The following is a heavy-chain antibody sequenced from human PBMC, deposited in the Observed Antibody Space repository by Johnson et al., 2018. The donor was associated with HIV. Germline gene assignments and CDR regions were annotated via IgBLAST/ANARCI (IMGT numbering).Heavy chain of an antibody. D-gene: IGHD3-10*01. Sequence: VQLVESGGGVVQPGGSLRLSCAASGVKSRNSAMSWVRQAPGKGLEWVAFIRYDGSNKYYADSVKGRFTISRDNSKNTLYLQMNSLRAEDTAVYYCAKDYYGSGSKHDAFDIWGQGTMVTVSS. V-gene: IGHV3-30*02. CDR3: AKDYYGSGSKHDAFDI. CDR1: GVKSRNSA. J-gene: IGHJ3*02. CDR2: IRYDGSNK.